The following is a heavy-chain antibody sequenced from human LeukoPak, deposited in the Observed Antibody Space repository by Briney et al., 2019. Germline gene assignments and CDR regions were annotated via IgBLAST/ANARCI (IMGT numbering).Heavy chain of an antibody. Sequence: ASVKVSCKVSGYTLTELSMHWVRQAPGKGLEWMGGFDPEDGETIYAQKFQGRVTMTKDTSTDTAYMELSSLRSEDTAVYYCATGIPGATAPRYYYYYMDVWGKGTTVTVSS. CDR2: FDPEDGET. J-gene: IGHJ6*03. CDR1: GYTLTELS. D-gene: IGHD6-25*01. V-gene: IGHV1-24*01. CDR3: ATGIPGATAPRYYYYYMDV.